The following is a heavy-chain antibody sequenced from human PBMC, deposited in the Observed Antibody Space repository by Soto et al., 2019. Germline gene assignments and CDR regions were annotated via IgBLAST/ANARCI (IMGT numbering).Heavy chain of an antibody. J-gene: IGHJ6*02. CDR1: GYSFTSYW. CDR3: ARQQNIVVVPGKTYYYYGMDV. D-gene: IGHD2-2*01. Sequence: PGESLKISCKGSGYSFTSYWISWVRQMPGKGLEWMGRIDPSDSYTNYSPSFQGHVTISADKSISTAYLQWSSLKASDTAMYYCARQQNIVVVPGKTYYYYGMDVWGQGTTVTVSS. V-gene: IGHV5-10-1*01. CDR2: IDPSDSYT.